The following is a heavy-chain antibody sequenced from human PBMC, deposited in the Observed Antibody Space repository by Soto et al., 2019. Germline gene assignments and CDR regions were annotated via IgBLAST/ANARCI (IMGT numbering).Heavy chain of an antibody. Sequence: EVQLVESGGGLVQPGGSLRLSCAASGFTFSSYSMNWVRQAPGKGLEWVSYISSSSSNIYYADSVKGRFTISRDNAKNSRYLQMSSLRAEDTAVYYCARGLYGAPREYFQYWGQGTLVTVSS. CDR2: ISSSSSNI. CDR3: ARGLYGAPREYFQY. V-gene: IGHV3-48*01. D-gene: IGHD4-17*01. CDR1: GFTFSSYS. J-gene: IGHJ1*01.